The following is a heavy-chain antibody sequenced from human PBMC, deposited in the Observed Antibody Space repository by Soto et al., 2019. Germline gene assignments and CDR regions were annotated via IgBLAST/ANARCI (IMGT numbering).Heavy chain of an antibody. CDR3: ARNVRYYIDY. J-gene: IGHJ4*02. Sequence: QVLLQESGPGLVKPSGTLSLTCAVSGGSISSGNWWSWVRQSPGKELEWIGEIYHSGITNYSPSLKSRVNISVDNSENQLSLSLNSVTAADTAVDYCARNVRYYIDYWGQGTLVTVSS. CDR1: GGSISSGNW. CDR2: IYHSGIT. V-gene: IGHV4-4*02.